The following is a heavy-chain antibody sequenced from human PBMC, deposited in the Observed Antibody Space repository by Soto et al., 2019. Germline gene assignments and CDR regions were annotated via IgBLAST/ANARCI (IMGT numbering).Heavy chain of an antibody. D-gene: IGHD2-8*01. CDR1: GVSLTTNGVG. CDR2: IYWDYDI. J-gene: IGHJ4*01. V-gene: IGHV2-5*02. Sequence: QITLKASGPTLMKPTQTLPLTCTLSGVSLTTNGVGVDWIRQPPGKALEWLALIYWDYDILYIPSLKDRLTITKDISKNQVVLTVTNMDSVDTATYYCAHRRGGPSNVRGQGTLLTVSS. CDR3: AHRRGGPSNV.